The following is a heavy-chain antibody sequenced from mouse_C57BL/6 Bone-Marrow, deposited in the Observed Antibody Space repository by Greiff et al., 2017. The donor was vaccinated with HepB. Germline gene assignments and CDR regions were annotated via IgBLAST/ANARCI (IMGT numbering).Heavy chain of an antibody. J-gene: IGHJ3*01. CDR2: ISYDGSN. CDR3: ARPSIYYGYAWFAY. V-gene: IGHV3-6*01. Sequence: DVKLQESGPGLVKPSQSLSLTCSVTGYSITSGYYWNWIRQFPGNKLEWMGYISYDGSNNYNPSLKNRISITRDTSKNQFFLKLNSVTTEDTATYYCARPSIYYGYAWFAYWGQGTLVTVSA. CDR1: GYSITSGYY. D-gene: IGHD2-2*01.